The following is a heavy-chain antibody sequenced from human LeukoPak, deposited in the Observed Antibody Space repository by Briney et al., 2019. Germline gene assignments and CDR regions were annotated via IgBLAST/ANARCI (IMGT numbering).Heavy chain of an antibody. CDR3: ARHHCSGGSCYPHFDY. CDR1: GYSFTSYW. V-gene: IGHV5-10-1*01. CDR2: IDPSDSYT. J-gene: IGHJ4*02. Sequence: GGSLRLSCKGSGYSFTSYWISWVRQMPGKGLEWMGRIDPSDSYTNYSPSFQGHVTISADKSISTAYLQWSSLKASDTAMYYCARHHCSGGSCYPHFDYWGQGTLVTVSS. D-gene: IGHD2-15*01.